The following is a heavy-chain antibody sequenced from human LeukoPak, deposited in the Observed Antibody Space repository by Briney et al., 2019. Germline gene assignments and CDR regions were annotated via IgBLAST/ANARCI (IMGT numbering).Heavy chain of an antibody. CDR3: ARGAIVGATRPYSFDY. V-gene: IGHV4-59*01. Sequence: SETLSLTCTVSGASINSYYWSWIRQPPGKGLEWIGYIYYSGSTNYNPSLKSRVTISVDTSKNQFSLKLSSVTAADTAMYYCARGAIVGATRPYSFDYGGKGPLVTVS. J-gene: IGHJ4*02. CDR1: GASINSYY. CDR2: IYYSGST. D-gene: IGHD1-26*01.